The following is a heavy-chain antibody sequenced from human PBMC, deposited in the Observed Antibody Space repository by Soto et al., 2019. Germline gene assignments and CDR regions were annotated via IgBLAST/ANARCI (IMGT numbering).Heavy chain of an antibody. CDR3: AKDRSIVLMVYAIGHDAFDI. CDR1: GFTFSSYA. Sequence: GGSLRLSCAASGFTFSSYAMSWVRQAPGKGLEWVSAISGSGGSTYYADSVKGRFTISRDNSKNTLHLQMNSLRAEDTAVYYCAKDRSIVLMVYAIGHDAFDIWGQGTMVTVSS. CDR2: ISGSGGST. J-gene: IGHJ3*02. D-gene: IGHD2-8*01. V-gene: IGHV3-23*01.